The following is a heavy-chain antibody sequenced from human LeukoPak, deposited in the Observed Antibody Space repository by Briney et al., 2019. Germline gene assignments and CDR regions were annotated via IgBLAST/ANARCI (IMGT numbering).Heavy chain of an antibody. J-gene: IGHJ4*02. Sequence: SETLSLTCTVSGGSISSYYWSWIRQPPGKGLEWIGYIYYSGSTNYNPSLKSRVTISVDTSKNQFSLKLSSVTAADTAVYYCARHGYYDSSGYCSSFDYWGQGTLVTVSS. CDR3: ARHGYYDSSGYCSSFDY. CDR2: IYYSGST. V-gene: IGHV4-59*08. CDR1: GGSISSYY. D-gene: IGHD3-22*01.